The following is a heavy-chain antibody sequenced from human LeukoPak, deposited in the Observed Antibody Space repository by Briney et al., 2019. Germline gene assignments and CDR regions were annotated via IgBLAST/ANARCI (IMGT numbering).Heavy chain of an antibody. V-gene: IGHV4-34*01. J-gene: IGHJ4*02. CDR3: ARVKPSYKGKYYFDY. D-gene: IGHD5-24*01. Sequence: SETLSLTCAVYGGSFSGYYWSWTRQPPGKGLEWIGEINHSGSTNYNPSLKSRVTISVDTSKNQFSLKLSSVTAADTAVYYCARVKPSYKGKYYFDYWGQGTLVTVSS. CDR2: INHSGST. CDR1: GGSFSGYY.